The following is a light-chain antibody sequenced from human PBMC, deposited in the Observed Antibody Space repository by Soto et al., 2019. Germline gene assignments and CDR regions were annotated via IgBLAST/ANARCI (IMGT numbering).Light chain of an antibody. CDR3: LQHNSYPLT. CDR1: QGIRND. V-gene: IGKV1-17*01. CDR2: LAS. J-gene: IGKJ3*01. Sequence: GGRVTITCRASQGIRNDLGWYQQRPGKAPKRLIYLASSLQSGVPSRFSGSGSGTEFTLTISRLQPEDSATYYCLQHNSYPLTFGPGTKVDI.